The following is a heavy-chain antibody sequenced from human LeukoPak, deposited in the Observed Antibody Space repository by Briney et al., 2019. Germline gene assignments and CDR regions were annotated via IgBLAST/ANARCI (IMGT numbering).Heavy chain of an antibody. CDR1: GGSIRSYY. J-gene: IGHJ4*02. V-gene: IGHV4-4*07. CDR2: IYISGST. Sequence: SQTLSLTCTVSGGSIRSYYWSWIRQPAEKGLEWIGRIYISGSTNYNPSLKSRVTMSVDTSKNQFSLKLSSVTAADTAVYYCAREDYDYVWGSYRYRHFDYWGQGTLVTVSS. CDR3: AREDYDYVWGSYRYRHFDY. D-gene: IGHD3-16*02.